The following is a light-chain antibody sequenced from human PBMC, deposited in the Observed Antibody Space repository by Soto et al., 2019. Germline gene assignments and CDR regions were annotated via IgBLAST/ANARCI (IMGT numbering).Light chain of an antibody. CDR3: SSYTSSSTVV. J-gene: IGLJ2*01. V-gene: IGLV2-14*01. CDR2: EVS. CDR1: SSDVGGYNY. Sequence: QSALTQHASVYGSPGQSITISCTGTSSDVGGYNYVSWYQQHPGKAPKLMIYEVSNRPSGVSNRCSGSKSGNTASLTISGLQAEDEADYYCSSYTSSSTVVFGGGTKLTVL.